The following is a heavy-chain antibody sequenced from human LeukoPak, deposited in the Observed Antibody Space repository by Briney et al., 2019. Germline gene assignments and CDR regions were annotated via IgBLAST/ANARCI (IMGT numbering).Heavy chain of an antibody. CDR1: GFTFSSYS. V-gene: IGHV3-48*01. D-gene: IGHD3-22*01. J-gene: IGHJ4*02. Sequence: PGGSLRLSGAASGFTFSSYSMNWVRQAPGKGLEWVSYISSSSSTIYYADSVKGRFTISRDNAKNSLYLQMNSLRAEDTAVYYCAMGRQDSSGYSDWGQGTLATVSS. CDR3: AMGRQDSSGYSD. CDR2: ISSSSSTI.